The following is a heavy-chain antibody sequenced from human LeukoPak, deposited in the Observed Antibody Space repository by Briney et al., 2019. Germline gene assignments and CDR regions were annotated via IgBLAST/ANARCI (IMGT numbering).Heavy chain of an antibody. D-gene: IGHD2-21*02. CDR2: IYYSGST. CDR3: ARLVVTAITFDY. CDR1: GGSISSSSYY. V-gene: IGHV4-39*07. Sequence: PSETLSLTCTVSGGSISSSSYYWGWIRQPPGKGLEWIGSIYYSGSTYNNPSLKSRVTISVDTSKNQFSLKLSSVTAADTAVYYCARLVVTAITFDYWGQGTLVTVSS. J-gene: IGHJ4*02.